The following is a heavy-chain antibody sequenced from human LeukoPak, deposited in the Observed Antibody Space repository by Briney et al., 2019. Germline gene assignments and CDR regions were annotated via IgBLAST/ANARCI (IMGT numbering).Heavy chain of an antibody. CDR1: GGSISSYY. J-gene: IGHJ6*03. Sequence: SETLSLTCTVSGGSISSYYWSWIRQPAGKGLEWIGRIYTSGSTNYNPSLKSRVTMSVDTSKNQFSLKLSSVTAADTAVYYCAREYSGSYLDYYYMDVWGKGTTVTISS. CDR3: AREYSGSYLDYYYMDV. CDR2: IYTSGST. V-gene: IGHV4-4*07. D-gene: IGHD1-26*01.